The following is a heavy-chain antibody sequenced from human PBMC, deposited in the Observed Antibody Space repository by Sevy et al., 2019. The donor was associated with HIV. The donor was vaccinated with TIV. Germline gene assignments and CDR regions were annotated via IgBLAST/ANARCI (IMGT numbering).Heavy chain of an antibody. D-gene: IGHD2-2*01. J-gene: IGHJ6*02. CDR1: GFTFSFYA. V-gene: IGHV3-30*04. Sequence: GGSLRLSCAGSGFTFSFYAMHWFRQAPGKGLEWVAFISYNGNNKKYADSVKGRFTISRDNSKNTVYLQMNSLRGEDTAAYYCAREGLVPTATPDRYYFYGMDIWGQGTTVTVSS. CDR2: ISYNGNNK. CDR3: AREGLVPTATPDRYYFYGMDI.